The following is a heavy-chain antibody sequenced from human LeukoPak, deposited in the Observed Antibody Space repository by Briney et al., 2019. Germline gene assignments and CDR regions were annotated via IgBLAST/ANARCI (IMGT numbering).Heavy chain of an antibody. V-gene: IGHV4-59*01. D-gene: IGHD3-22*01. CDR1: GGSISSYY. J-gene: IGHJ5*02. Sequence: SETLSLTCTVSGGSISSYYWSWIRQPPGKGLEWIGYIYYSGSTNYNPSLKSRVTISVDTSKNQFSLKPSSVTAADTAVYYCARDGPYDSSGYRPNWFDPWGQGTLVTVSS. CDR2: IYYSGST. CDR3: ARDGPYDSSGYRPNWFDP.